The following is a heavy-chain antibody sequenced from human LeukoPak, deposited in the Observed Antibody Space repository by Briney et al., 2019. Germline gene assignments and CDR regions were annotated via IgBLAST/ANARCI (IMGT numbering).Heavy chain of an antibody. J-gene: IGHJ5*02. CDR1: GYTFTSYR. V-gene: IGHV1-18*01. CDR3: ARDNYYDSSGYYALP. D-gene: IGHD3-22*01. CDR2: ISAYNGNT. Sequence: ASVKVSCKASGYTFTSYRMSWVRQAPGQGLEWMGWISAYNGNTNYAQKFQGGVTMTTDTSTSTAYMELRSLRSDNTAVYYCARDNYYDSSGYYALPWGQGTLVTVSS.